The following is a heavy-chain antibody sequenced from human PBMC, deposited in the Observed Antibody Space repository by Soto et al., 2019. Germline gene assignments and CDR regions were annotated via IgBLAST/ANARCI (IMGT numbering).Heavy chain of an antibody. Sequence: EVQLVESGGGLVKPGGSLRLSCAASGFTFTNYGMNWVRRAPGKGLEWVSSISSSSSYKYYADSVKGRFTISRDNAKNYRYLQMNSLRAEDTAVYYCARDHVARIAAAGTDWFDPWGQGTLVTVSS. CDR2: ISSSSSYK. V-gene: IGHV3-21*01. D-gene: IGHD6-13*01. CDR3: ARDHVARIAAAGTDWFDP. J-gene: IGHJ5*02. CDR1: GFTFTNYG.